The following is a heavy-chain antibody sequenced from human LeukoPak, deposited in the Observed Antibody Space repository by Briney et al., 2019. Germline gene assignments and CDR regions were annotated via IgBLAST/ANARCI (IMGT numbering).Heavy chain of an antibody. D-gene: IGHD4-17*01. V-gene: IGHV4-34*01. J-gene: IGHJ2*01. Sequence: PSETLSLTCAVYGGSFSGYYWSWIRQPPGKGLEWIGEINHSGSTNYNPSLKSRVTISVDTSKNQFSLKLSSVTAADTAVYYCARANGDYLAWYFDLWGRGTLVTVSS. CDR3: ARANGDYLAWYFDL. CDR1: GGSFSGYY. CDR2: INHSGST.